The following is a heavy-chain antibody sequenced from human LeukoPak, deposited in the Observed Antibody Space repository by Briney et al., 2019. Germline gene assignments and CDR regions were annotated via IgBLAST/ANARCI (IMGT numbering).Heavy chain of an antibody. D-gene: IGHD3-3*01. CDR2: INHSGST. J-gene: IGHJ6*03. V-gene: IGHV4-34*01. Sequence: SETLSLTCTVYGESFSDHYWTWIRQPPGKGLEWIGEINHSGSTNYNPSLKSRVTISVDTSKNQFSLNVTSVIAADTAVYYCARGPTIRFLEWLGYYYVDVWGKGTTVTVSS. CDR1: GESFSDHY. CDR3: ARGPTIRFLEWLGYYYVDV.